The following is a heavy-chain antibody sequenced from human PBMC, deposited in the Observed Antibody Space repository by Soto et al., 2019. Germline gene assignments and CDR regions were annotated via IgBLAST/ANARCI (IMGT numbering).Heavy chain of an antibody. CDR2: ISGSGGST. CDR1: GFTFSSYA. CDR3: AKDSVTVLLWFGHNDY. V-gene: IGHV3-23*01. Sequence: PGGSLRLSCAASGFTFSSYAMSWVRQAPGKGLEWVSAISGSGGSTYYADSVKGRFTISRDNSKNTLYLQMNSLRAEDTAVYYCAKDSVTVLLWFGHNDYWGQGTLVTVSS. J-gene: IGHJ4*02. D-gene: IGHD3-10*01.